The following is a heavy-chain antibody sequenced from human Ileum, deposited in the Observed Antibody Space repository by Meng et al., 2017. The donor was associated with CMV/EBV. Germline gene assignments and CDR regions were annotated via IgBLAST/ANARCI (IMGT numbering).Heavy chain of an antibody. J-gene: IGHJ4*02. CDR2: IYYSGST. CDR1: GGSISSGDYY. V-gene: IGHV4-30-4*08. CDR3: ARQTYGGNSREYYFDY. D-gene: IGHD4-23*01. Sequence: QVQLQDSGPGLVKPTQTLSLTCIVSGGSISSGDYYWSWIRQPPGKGLEWIGYIYYSGSTYYNPSLKSRLTISLDTSKNQFSLKLSSVTAADTGVYYCARQTYGGNSREYYFDYWGQGTLVTVSS.